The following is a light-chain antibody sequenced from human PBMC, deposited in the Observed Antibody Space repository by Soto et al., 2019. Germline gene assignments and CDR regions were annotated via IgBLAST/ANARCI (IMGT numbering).Light chain of an antibody. Sequence: QSVLTQPPSVSGAPGQRVTISCTGTSSNIGAYYDVNWYQVVPGKAPILLISRNNNRPSGVPDRFSGSRSDTSASLAITGLQSEDEAEYYCQSFDTALRSSIFGGGTKVTVL. CDR1: SSNIGAYYD. J-gene: IGLJ2*01. CDR3: QSFDTALRSSI. CDR2: RNN. V-gene: IGLV1-40*01.